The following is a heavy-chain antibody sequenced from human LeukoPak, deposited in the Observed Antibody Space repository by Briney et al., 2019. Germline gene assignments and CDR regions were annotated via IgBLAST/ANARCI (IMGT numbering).Heavy chain of an antibody. CDR1: GFTFSSYG. D-gene: IGHD2-15*01. Sequence: GGSLRLSCVASGFTFSSYGMHWVRQAPGKGLEWVAMISYDGSDKYYAESVKGRFTISRDNSKNTLYLQMNSLRDEDTAMYSCATLLLGVGGDYWGQGTLVTVSA. CDR3: ATLLLGVGGDY. CDR2: ISYDGSDK. V-gene: IGHV3-30*03. J-gene: IGHJ4*02.